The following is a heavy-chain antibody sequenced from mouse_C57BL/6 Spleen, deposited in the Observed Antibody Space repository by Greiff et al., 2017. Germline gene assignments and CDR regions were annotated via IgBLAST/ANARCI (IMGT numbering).Heavy chain of an antibody. D-gene: IGHD2-5*01. CDR2: IDPSDSYT. CDR1: GYTFTSYW. V-gene: IGHV1-69*01. J-gene: IGHJ3*01. Sequence: QVQLQQPGAELVMPGASVKLSCKASGYTFTSYWMPWVKQRPGQGLEWIGEIDPSDSYTNYNQKFKGNSTLTVDKSSSTAYMQLSSLTSEDSAVYYCARLGSNFEFAYWGQGTLVTVSA. CDR3: ARLGSNFEFAY.